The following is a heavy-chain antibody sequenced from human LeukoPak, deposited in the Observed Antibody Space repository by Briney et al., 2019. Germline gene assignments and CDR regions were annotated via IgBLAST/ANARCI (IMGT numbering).Heavy chain of an antibody. CDR2: IYYSGSA. D-gene: IGHD6-19*01. Sequence: SETLSLTCTVSGGSISSYYWSWIRQPPGKGLEWIGYIYYSGSANYNPSLKSRVTISVDTSKNQFSLKLSSVTAADTAVYYCARDHNGYSSGPQYFQHWGQGTLVTVSS. CDR3: ARDHNGYSSGPQYFQH. CDR1: GGSISSYY. V-gene: IGHV4-59*01. J-gene: IGHJ1*01.